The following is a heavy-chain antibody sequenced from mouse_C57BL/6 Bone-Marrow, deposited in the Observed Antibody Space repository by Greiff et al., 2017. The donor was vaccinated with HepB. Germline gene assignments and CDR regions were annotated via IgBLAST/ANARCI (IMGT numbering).Heavy chain of an antibody. D-gene: IGHD2-5*01. J-gene: IGHJ1*03. Sequence: QVQLQQSGAELVKPGASVKISCKASGYAFSSYWMNWVKQRPGKGLEWIGQIYPGDGDTNYNGKFKGKATLTADKSSSTAYMQLSSLTSEDSAVYFCARRAYYSNYGWYFDVWGTGTTVTVSS. V-gene: IGHV1-80*01. CDR1: GYAFSSYW. CDR3: ARRAYYSNYGWYFDV. CDR2: IYPGDGDT.